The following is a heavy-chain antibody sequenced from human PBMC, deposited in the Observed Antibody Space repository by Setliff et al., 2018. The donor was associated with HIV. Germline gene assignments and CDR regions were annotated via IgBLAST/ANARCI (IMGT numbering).Heavy chain of an antibody. V-gene: IGHV4-30-4*08. CDR2: TSHSGST. CDR3: ARENGWLFGWFDP. D-gene: IGHD3-22*01. CDR1: GGSISSGDYY. Sequence: SETLSLTCTVSGGSISSGDYYWSWIRQPPGKGLEWIGRTSHSGSTYYNPSVASRITISGDTSKNQFSLKLNPVTAADTAIYYCARENGWLFGWFDPWGQGTPVTVSS. J-gene: IGHJ5*02.